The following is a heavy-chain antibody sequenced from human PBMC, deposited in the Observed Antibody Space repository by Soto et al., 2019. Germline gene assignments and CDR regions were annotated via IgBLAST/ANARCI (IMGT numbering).Heavy chain of an antibody. V-gene: IGHV5-51*01. Sequence: GASLKISCKGSGYTFTNFWIGWVRQVPGKGLEWVGLIYPGDSDTRYSPSFQGQVTFSVDKSINTAYLHWSSLKASDSAIYYCARQTALFADWNAGDGVSYYDYWGQGTLVTVSS. CDR2: IYPGDSDT. CDR3: ARQTALFADWNAGDGVSYYDY. J-gene: IGHJ4*02. D-gene: IGHD1-1*01. CDR1: GYTFTNFW.